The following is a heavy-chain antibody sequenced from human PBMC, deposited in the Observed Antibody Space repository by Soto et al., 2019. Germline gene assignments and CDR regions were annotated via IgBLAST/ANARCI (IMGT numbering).Heavy chain of an antibody. CDR2: ISYDGSNK. J-gene: IGHJ4*02. CDR3: ASWMPHDYKNF. Sequence: GGSLRLSCAASGFTFSSYAMHWVRQAPGKGLEWVAVISYDGSNKYYADSVKGRFTISRDNSKNTLYLQMNSLRAEDTAVYYCASWMPHDYKNFWGQGTLVTVSS. CDR1: GFTFSSYA. V-gene: IGHV3-30-3*01. D-gene: IGHD4-4*01.